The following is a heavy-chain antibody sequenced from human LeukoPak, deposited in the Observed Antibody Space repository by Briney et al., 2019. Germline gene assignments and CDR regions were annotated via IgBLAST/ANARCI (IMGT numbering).Heavy chain of an antibody. CDR3: AKRGHYSINWYHYFDY. J-gene: IGHJ4*02. CDR1: GFTFTTYG. CDR2: IASNGGSE. D-gene: IGHD6-13*01. V-gene: IGHV3-30*18. Sequence: AGGPLRLSCAASGFTFTTYGLHWVRQAPGKGLEWVAAIASNGGSEYYADSVKGRFTISRDNSKNTLFLQMNSLRPDDTAVYYCAKRGHYSINWYHYFDYWGQGTLVTVSS.